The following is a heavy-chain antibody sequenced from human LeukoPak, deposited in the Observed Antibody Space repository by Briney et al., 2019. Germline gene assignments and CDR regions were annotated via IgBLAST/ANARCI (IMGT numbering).Heavy chain of an antibody. CDR3: ARKRYFDC. D-gene: IGHD3-9*01. Sequence: GGSLRLSCAASGFTFSSYSMNWVRQAPGKGLERVANIKEDGSEKHYVDSVKGRFTISRDNAKNSLYLPMNSLRAEDTAVYYCARKRYFDCWGQGTLVTVSS. CDR2: IKEDGSEK. CDR1: GFTFSSYS. V-gene: IGHV3-7*01. J-gene: IGHJ4*02.